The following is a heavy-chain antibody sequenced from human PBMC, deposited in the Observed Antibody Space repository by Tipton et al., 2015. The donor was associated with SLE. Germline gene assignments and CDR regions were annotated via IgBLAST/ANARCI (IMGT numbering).Heavy chain of an antibody. Sequence: TLSLTCAVYGGSFSGYYWIWIRQPPGKGLEWIGEVNHTGSTNYNPSLKSRVTISVDTSKTQFSLKLSSVTAADTAVYYCARRELRGLFDPWGQGTLVIVSS. CDR1: GGSFSGYY. CDR2: VNHTGST. V-gene: IGHV4-34*01. J-gene: IGHJ5*02. D-gene: IGHD1-7*01. CDR3: ARRELRGLFDP.